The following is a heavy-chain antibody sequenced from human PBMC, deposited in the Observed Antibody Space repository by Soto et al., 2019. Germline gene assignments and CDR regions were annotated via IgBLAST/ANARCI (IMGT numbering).Heavy chain of an antibody. CDR3: ARPAISGDYFDY. CDR2: IYYSGST. Sequence: PSETLSLTCTVSSGSISSYYWSWIRQPPGKGLEWIGYIYYSGSTNYNPSLKSRVTISVDTSKNQFSLKLSSVTAADTAVYYCARPAISGDYFDYWGQGTLVTVSS. J-gene: IGHJ4*02. D-gene: IGHD3-10*01. CDR1: SGSISSYY. V-gene: IGHV4-59*08.